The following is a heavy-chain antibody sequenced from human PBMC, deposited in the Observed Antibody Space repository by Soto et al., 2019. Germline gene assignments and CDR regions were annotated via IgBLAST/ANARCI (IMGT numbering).Heavy chain of an antibody. CDR1: GFTFSSYW. D-gene: IGHD5-12*01. CDR2: IKQDGSEK. Sequence: EVQLVESGGGLVQPGGSLRLSCAASGFTFSSYWMSWVRQAPGKGLEWVANIKQDGSEKYYVDSVKGRFTISRDNAKNSLYLQMSSLRAEDTAVYYCAGDRDGYNVRYYYYYGMDVWGQVTTVTVSS. J-gene: IGHJ6*02. V-gene: IGHV3-7*05. CDR3: AGDRDGYNVRYYYYYGMDV.